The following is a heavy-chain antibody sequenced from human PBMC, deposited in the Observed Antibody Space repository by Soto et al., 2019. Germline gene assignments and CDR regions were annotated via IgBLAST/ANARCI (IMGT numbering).Heavy chain of an antibody. CDR1: GYTFTSYG. CDR2: ISAYNGNT. V-gene: IGHV1-18*01. CDR3: AGGFCSSTSCYGYYYYYYMDV. Sequence: QVQLVQSGAEVKKPGASVKVSCKASGYTFTSYGISWVRQAPGQGLEWMGWISAYNGNTNYAQKLQGRVTMTTDTSTSTAYMELRSLRSDDTAVYYCAGGFCSSTSCYGYYYYYYMDVWGKGTTVTVSS. D-gene: IGHD2-2*01. J-gene: IGHJ6*03.